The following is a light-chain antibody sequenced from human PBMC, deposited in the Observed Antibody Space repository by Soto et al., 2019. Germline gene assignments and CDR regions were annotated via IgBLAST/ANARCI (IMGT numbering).Light chain of an antibody. CDR1: RDSGSD. V-gene: IGKV1-6*01. Sequence: IQMTQSPATLSASVGDTVTVTCRASRDSGSDLSWYQQKPGKAPTLLIYAASNLQSGVPSRFRGSRSGTEFTLTVSSLQPEDFATYYCLQDHDDSWTFGQGTKVDIK. J-gene: IGKJ1*01. CDR3: LQDHDDSWT. CDR2: AAS.